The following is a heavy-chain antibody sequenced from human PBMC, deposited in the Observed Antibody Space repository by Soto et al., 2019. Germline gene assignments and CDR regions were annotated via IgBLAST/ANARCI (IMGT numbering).Heavy chain of an antibody. J-gene: IGHJ5*02. CDR3: ARHHIVVVPAATSNWFDP. D-gene: IGHD2-2*01. V-gene: IGHV1-18*01. CDR1: GYTFTSYG. Sequence: ASVKVSCKASGYTFTSYGISWVRQAPGQGLEWMGWISAYNGNTNYAQKLQGRVTMTTDTSTSPAYMELRSLRSDDTAVYYCARHHIVVVPAATSNWFDPWGQGTLVTVSS. CDR2: ISAYNGNT.